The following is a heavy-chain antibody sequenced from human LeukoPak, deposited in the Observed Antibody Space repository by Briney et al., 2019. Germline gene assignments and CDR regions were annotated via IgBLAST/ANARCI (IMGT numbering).Heavy chain of an antibody. V-gene: IGHV3-33*01. J-gene: IGHJ4*02. CDR1: GCSVSSEG. CDR2: IWYDGSNK. D-gene: IGHD6-19*01. CDR3: ARALDLAVAGTGGY. Sequence: GGSLGVDSAASGCSVSSEGRHWVRQAPGKGLEWVAVIWYDGSNKYYADSVKGRFTISRDNSKNTLYLQMNSLRAEDTAVYYCARALDLAVAGTGGYWGQGTLVTVSS.